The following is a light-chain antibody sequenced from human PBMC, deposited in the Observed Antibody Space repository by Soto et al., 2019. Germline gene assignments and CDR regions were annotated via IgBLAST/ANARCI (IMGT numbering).Light chain of an antibody. CDR1: QDISHC. J-gene: IGKJ1*01. Sequence: VKINQSPSSLFATVGDRVTITCRASQDISHCLTWYQQKPGKVPKLLIYDASNLETGVPSRFSGSGSGTDFTVTISSLQPDDIATYYCQQYNSYSWTFGQGTKVDI. CDR3: QQYNSYSWT. V-gene: IGKV1-33*01. CDR2: DAS.